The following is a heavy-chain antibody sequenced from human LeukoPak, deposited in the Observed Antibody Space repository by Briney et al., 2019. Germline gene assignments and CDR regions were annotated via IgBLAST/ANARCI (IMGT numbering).Heavy chain of an antibody. Sequence: SETLSLTCTVSGGSISSYYWSWIRQPPGKGLEWIGYIYYSGSTNYNPSLKSRVTISVDTSKNQFSLKLSSVTAADTAVYYCARSPPLGYCSSTSCYPGGYFQHWGQGTLVTVSS. V-gene: IGHV4-59*01. D-gene: IGHD2-2*01. J-gene: IGHJ1*01. CDR3: ARSPPLGYCSSTSCYPGGYFQH. CDR2: IYYSGST. CDR1: GGSISSYY.